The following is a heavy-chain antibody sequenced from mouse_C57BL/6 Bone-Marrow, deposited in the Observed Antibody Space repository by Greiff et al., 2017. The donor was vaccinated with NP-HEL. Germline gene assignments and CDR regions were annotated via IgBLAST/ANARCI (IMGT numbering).Heavy chain of an antibody. D-gene: IGHD1-1*01. V-gene: IGHV6-3*01. J-gene: IGHJ4*01. CDR1: GFTFSNYW. Sequence: EVKLMESGGGLVQPGGSMKLSCVASGFTFSNYWMNWVRQSPEKGLEWVAQIRLKSDNYATHYAESVKGRFTISRDDSKSSVYPQMNNLRAEDTGIYYCTAYYYGSSRYYYAMDYWGQGTSVTVSS. CDR2: IRLKSDNYAT. CDR3: TAYYYGSSRYYYAMDY.